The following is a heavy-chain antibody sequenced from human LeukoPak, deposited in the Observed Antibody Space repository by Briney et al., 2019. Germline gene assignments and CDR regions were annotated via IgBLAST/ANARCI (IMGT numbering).Heavy chain of an antibody. Sequence: SETLSLTCTVSGGSISRYYWSWIRQPPGKGLEWIGFIYYSGSTNYNPSLKSRVPISVDTSKIHFPLKLSSVTAADTAVYYCARGSTRGYFAWWVRGAYYLDYWGQGTLVTVSS. CDR2: IYYSGST. J-gene: IGHJ4*02. D-gene: IGHD3-9*01. V-gene: IGHV4-59*01. CDR1: GGSISRYY. CDR3: ARGSTRGYFAWWVRGAYYLDY.